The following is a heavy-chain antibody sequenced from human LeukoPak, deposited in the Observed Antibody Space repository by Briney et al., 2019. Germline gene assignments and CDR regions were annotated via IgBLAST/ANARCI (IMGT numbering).Heavy chain of an antibody. Sequence: PGRSLRLSCAASGFTFSSYGMHWVRQAPGKGLEWVAVISYDGSNKYYADSVKGRFTISRDNSKNTLYLQINSLRAEDTAVYYCAKNLVYSRDGLDIWGQGTLVSVS. CDR1: GFTFSSYG. J-gene: IGHJ3*02. V-gene: IGHV3-30*18. D-gene: IGHD1-14*01. CDR2: ISYDGSNK. CDR3: AKNLVYSRDGLDI.